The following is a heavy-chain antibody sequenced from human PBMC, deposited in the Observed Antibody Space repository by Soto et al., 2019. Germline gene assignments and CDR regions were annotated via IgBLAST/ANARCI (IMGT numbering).Heavy chain of an antibody. CDR2: IYYSGST. Sequence: QVQLQESGPGLVKPSQTLSLTCTVSGGSISSGGYYWSWIRQHTGTGLEWIGYIYYSGSTYYNPSLKSRVTISVDTSKNQFSLKLSSVTAADTAVYYCARSFVVAAAGPFDYWGQGTLVTVSS. CDR1: GGSISSGGYY. CDR3: ARSFVVAAAGPFDY. D-gene: IGHD6-13*01. V-gene: IGHV4-31*03. J-gene: IGHJ4*02.